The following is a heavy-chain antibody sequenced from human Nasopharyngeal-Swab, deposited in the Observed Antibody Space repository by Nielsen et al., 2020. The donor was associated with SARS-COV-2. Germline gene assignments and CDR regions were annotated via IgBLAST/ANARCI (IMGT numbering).Heavy chain of an antibody. CDR2: ISHTGNT. CDR3: VGWLQHHFDS. CDR1: GFTFSYIS. D-gene: IGHD6-19*01. V-gene: IGHV3-23*01. J-gene: IGHJ4*02. Sequence: GESLKISCAASGFTFSYISMKWVRQAPGQGPEWVATISHTGNTHYADSVTGRFTITRDNSKDTLYLQMNSLRVGDTAVYYCVGWLQHHFDSWGQGTLVTVSS.